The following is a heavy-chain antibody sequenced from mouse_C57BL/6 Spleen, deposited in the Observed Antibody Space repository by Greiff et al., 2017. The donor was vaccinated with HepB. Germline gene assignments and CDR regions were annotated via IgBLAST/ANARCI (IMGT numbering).Heavy chain of an antibody. J-gene: IGHJ2*01. D-gene: IGHD1-1*01. CDR1: GYAFSSSW. Sequence: VQLVESGPELVKPGASVKISCKASGYAFSSSWMNWVKQRPGKGLEWIGRIYPGDGDTNYNGKFKGKATLTADKSSSTAYMQLSSLTSEDSAVYFCARSFISTVVADYWGQGTTLTVSA. CDR2: IYPGDGDT. V-gene: IGHV1-82*01. CDR3: ARSFISTVVADY.